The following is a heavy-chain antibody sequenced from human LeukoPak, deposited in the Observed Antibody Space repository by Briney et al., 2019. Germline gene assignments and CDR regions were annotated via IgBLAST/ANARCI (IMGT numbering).Heavy chain of an antibody. CDR2: ISYDGSNE. V-gene: IGHV3-30*18. CDR3: AKLLDPIYGSYFDY. CDR1: GFTFSSYG. J-gene: IGHJ4*02. D-gene: IGHD1-26*01. Sequence: GRSLRLSCAASGFTFSSYGMHWVRQAPGKGLEWVAVISYDGSNEYYADSVKGRFTISRDNSKNTLYLQMNSLRAEDTAVYYCAKLLDPIYGSYFDYWGQGTLVTVSS.